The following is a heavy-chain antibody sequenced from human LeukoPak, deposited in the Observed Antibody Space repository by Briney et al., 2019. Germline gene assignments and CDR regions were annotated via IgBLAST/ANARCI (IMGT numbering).Heavy chain of an antibody. CDR1: GYTFTGYC. V-gene: IGHV1-2*02. CDR2: INPNSGGT. CDR3: SREGDYGDYGRLWYFDL. Sequence: GASVKVSCKTSGYTFTGYCMHWVRQAPGQGLEWMGWINPNSGGTNYAQKFQGRVTMTRDTSISTAYMELTRLRSDDTAMYYCSREGDYGDYGRLWYFDLWGRGTLVTVSS. D-gene: IGHD4-17*01. J-gene: IGHJ2*01.